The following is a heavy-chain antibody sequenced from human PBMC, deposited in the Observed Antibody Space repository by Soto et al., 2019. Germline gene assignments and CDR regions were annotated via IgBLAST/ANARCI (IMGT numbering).Heavy chain of an antibody. Sequence: GGSLRLSCAASGFTFSSYGMHWVRQAPGKGLEWVAVIWYDGSNKYYADSVKGRFTISRDNSKNTLYLQMNSLRAEDTAVYYFARVRYFDWPPHYYYYGMDVWGQGTTVTVSS. J-gene: IGHJ6*02. D-gene: IGHD3-9*01. CDR3: ARVRYFDWPPHYYYYGMDV. CDR2: IWYDGSNK. CDR1: GFTFSSYG. V-gene: IGHV3-33*01.